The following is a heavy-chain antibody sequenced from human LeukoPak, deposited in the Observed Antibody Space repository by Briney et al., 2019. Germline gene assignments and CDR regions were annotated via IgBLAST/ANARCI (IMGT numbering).Heavy chain of an antibody. D-gene: IGHD6-13*01. V-gene: IGHV3-64*01. CDR3: VKSECSTCDFDY. CDR2: ISSNGGST. CDR1: GFTFSSYA. J-gene: IGHJ4*02. Sequence: GGSLRLSCAASGFTFSSYAMHWVRQAPGKGLEYVSAISSNGGSTYYANSVKGRFTISRDNSKNTLYLQMGSLRAEDMAVYYCVKSECSTCDFDYWGQGTLVTVSS.